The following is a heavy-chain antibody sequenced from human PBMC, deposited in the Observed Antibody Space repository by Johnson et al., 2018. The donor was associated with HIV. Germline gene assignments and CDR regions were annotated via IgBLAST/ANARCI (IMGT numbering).Heavy chain of an antibody. CDR3: ARLPGGYSRDAFDI. CDR1: GFTFDDYA. V-gene: IGHV3-9*01. J-gene: IGHJ3*02. Sequence: QLVESGGGLVQPGRSLRLSCAASGFTFDDYAMYWVRQAPGKGLEWVSGITWNSGRIGYADSVKGRFTISRDNAKNSLYLQMNSLRPEDTAVYYCARLPGGYSRDAFDIWGQGTMVTVSS. D-gene: IGHD5-18*01. CDR2: ITWNSGRI.